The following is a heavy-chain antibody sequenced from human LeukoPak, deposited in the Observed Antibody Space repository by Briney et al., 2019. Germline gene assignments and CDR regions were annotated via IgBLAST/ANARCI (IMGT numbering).Heavy chain of an antibody. CDR3: ARHDFWSGFDY. Sequence: SETLSLTCTVSGRSIENYYWGWIRQSPGKGLEYIAYIFYNGRTNYNLSLKSRVTISVDTSKNQFSLKLNYVTAADTAVYYCARHDFWSGFDYWGQGALVTVSS. J-gene: IGHJ4*02. D-gene: IGHD3-3*01. CDR2: IFYNGRT. V-gene: IGHV4-59*08. CDR1: GRSIENYY.